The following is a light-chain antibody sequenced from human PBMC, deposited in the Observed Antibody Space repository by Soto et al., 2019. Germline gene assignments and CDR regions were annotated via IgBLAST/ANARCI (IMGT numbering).Light chain of an antibody. J-gene: IGKJ3*01. CDR1: QGITND. V-gene: IGKV1-17*01. CDR2: ESS. Sequence: DLHMTQSPSSLSASIGDRVTITCRASQGITNDLAWYQQKPGKAPKRLIYESSNLQRGVSSRFIGSGSGTLFTLTINSLQPEDFATYYCQQHKAFPFTFGPGTTVDMK. CDR3: QQHKAFPFT.